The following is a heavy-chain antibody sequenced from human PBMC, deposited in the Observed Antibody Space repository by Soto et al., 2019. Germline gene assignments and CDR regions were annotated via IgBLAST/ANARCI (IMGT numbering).Heavy chain of an antibody. CDR2: IYYSGST. V-gene: IGHV4-59*08. Sequence: PSETLSLTCTVSGGSISSYYWSWIRQPPGKGLEWIGYIYYSGSTNYNPSLKSRVTISVDTSKNQFSLKLSSVTAADTAVYYCARHYGDPRYYFDYWGQGTLVTVSS. CDR3: ARHYGDPRYYFDY. J-gene: IGHJ4*02. D-gene: IGHD4-17*01. CDR1: GGSISSYY.